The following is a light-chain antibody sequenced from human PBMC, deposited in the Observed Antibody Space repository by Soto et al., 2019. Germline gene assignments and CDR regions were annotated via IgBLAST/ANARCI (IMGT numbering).Light chain of an antibody. Sequence: EIVLTQSPGTLSLSPGERATLSCRASQSVSSTYLAWYQQKPGQAPRLLISGASSRATGIPDRFSGSGSGTDFSLTISRLEPEDFAVYYCQQYGGSVPITFCQGTRLDIK. CDR1: QSVSSTY. CDR2: GAS. V-gene: IGKV3-20*01. J-gene: IGKJ5*01. CDR3: QQYGGSVPIT.